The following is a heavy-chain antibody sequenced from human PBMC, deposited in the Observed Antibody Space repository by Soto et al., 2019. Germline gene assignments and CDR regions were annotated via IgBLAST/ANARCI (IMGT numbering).Heavy chain of an antibody. CDR2: ISSSSSYI. CDR3: ARDPYCSSTSCSDQYFQH. J-gene: IGHJ1*01. V-gene: IGHV3-21*01. Sequence: PGGSLRLSCAASGFTFSSYSMNWVRQAPGKGLEWVSSISSSSSYIYYADSVKGRFTISRDNAKNSLYLQMNSLRAEDTAVYYCARDPYCSSTSCSDQYFQHWGQGTLVTVSS. CDR1: GFTFSSYS. D-gene: IGHD2-2*01.